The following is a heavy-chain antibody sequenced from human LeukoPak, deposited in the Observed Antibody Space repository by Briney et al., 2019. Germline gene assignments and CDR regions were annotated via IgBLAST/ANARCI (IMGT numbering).Heavy chain of an antibody. Sequence: SETLSLTCAVYGGSFSGYYWSWIRQPPGKGLEWIGEINHSGSTNYNPSLKSRVTISVDTSKNQFSLKLRSVTAADTAVYYWARGRGYNAFDYWGQGTLVTVSS. CDR1: GGSFSGYY. V-gene: IGHV4-34*01. J-gene: IGHJ4*02. CDR3: ARGRGYNAFDY. CDR2: INHSGST. D-gene: IGHD5-24*01.